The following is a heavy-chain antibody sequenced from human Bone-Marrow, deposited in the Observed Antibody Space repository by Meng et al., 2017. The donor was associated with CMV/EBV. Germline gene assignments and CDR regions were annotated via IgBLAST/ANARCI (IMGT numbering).Heavy chain of an antibody. CDR3: AASFRYCSSTSCYWGWFDP. V-gene: IGHV1-58*01. J-gene: IGHJ5*02. D-gene: IGHD2-2*01. Sequence: SVKVSCKASGFTFTSSAVQWVRQARGQRLEWIGWIVVGSGNTNYAQKFQERVTITRDMSTSTAYMELSSLRSEDTAVYYCAASFRYCSSTSCYWGWFDPWGQGTLVTVSS. CDR2: IVVGSGNT. CDR1: GFTFTSSA.